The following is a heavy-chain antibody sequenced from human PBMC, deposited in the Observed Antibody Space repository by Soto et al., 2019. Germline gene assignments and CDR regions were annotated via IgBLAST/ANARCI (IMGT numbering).Heavy chain of an antibody. CDR1: GFTFSNYG. CDR3: ARDRCGAHSPFDC. CDR2: IWYDGSKK. V-gene: IGHV3-33*01. Sequence: QVQLVESGGGVVQPGRSLRLSCAASGFTFSNYGMHWVRQAPGKGLEWVAVIWYDGSKKYYADSVKGRFAISRDNSKNTLYLQMDSLRAEDTAVYYCARDRCGAHSPFDCWGQGTLVTVSS. D-gene: IGHD2-15*01. J-gene: IGHJ4*02.